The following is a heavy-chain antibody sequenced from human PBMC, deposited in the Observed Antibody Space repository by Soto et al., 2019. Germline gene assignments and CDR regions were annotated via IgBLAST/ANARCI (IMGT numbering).Heavy chain of an antibody. CDR2: ISSSSSYI. CDR3: ARDSVYYFDY. J-gene: IGHJ4*02. V-gene: IGHV3-21*01. Sequence: GGSLRLSCAASGFTFSSYGMHWVRQAPGKGLEWVSSISSSSSYIYYADSVKGRFTISRDNAKNSLYLQMNSLRAEATAVYYCARDSVYYFDYWGQGTLVTVSS. CDR1: GFTFSSYG. D-gene: IGHD4-4*01.